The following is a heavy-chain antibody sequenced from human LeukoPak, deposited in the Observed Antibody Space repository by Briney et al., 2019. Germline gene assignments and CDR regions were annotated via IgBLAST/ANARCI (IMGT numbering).Heavy chain of an antibody. CDR2: INPSGGST. J-gene: IGHJ4*02. CDR1: GYTFTSYY. CDR3: AREENGPYYYGSGSAFDY. Sequence: ASVKVSCKASGYTFTSYYMHWVRQAPGQGLEWMGIINPSGGSTSYAQKFQGRVTMTRDMSTSTVYMELSSLRSKDTAVYYCAREENGPYYYGSGSAFDYWGQGTVVTVSS. D-gene: IGHD3-10*01. V-gene: IGHV1-46*01.